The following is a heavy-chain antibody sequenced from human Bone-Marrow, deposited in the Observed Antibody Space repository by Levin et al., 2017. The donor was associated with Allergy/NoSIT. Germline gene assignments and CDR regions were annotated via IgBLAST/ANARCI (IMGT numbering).Heavy chain of an antibody. CDR3: ADPPTGGY. J-gene: IGHJ4*02. D-gene: IGHD1-14*01. V-gene: IGHV3-23*01. CDR2: VNGDAVTT. Sequence: GASVKVSCAASGFTFSNYAMSWVRQAPGKGLDWVSTVNGDAVTTYYADSVKGRFIISRDNSKNTVHLQMNSLRAEDTAVYYCADPPTGGYWGQGTLVTVSS. CDR1: GFTFSNYA.